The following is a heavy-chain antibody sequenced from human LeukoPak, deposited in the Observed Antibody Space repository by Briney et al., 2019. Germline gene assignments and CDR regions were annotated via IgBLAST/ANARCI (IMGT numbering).Heavy chain of an antibody. J-gene: IGHJ6*02. CDR1: GFTLSTNA. Sequence: PGGSLRLSCLTSGFTLSTNAMSWVRQAPGKGLEWVSAISGSGGSTYYADSVKGRFTISRDNSKNTLYLQMNSLRAEDTAGYYCAKFKAGAGQYYYYGMDVWGQGTTVTVS. D-gene: IGHD6-13*01. CDR3: AKFKAGAGQYYYYGMDV. CDR2: ISGSGGST. V-gene: IGHV3-23*01.